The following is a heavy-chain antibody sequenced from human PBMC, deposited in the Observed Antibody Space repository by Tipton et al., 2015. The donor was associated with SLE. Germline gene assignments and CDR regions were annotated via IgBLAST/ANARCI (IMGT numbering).Heavy chain of an antibody. CDR3: AREDLGTVRGVIITSYYGMDV. D-gene: IGHD3-10*01. CDR2: INHSGST. Sequence: TLSLTCAVYGGSFSGYYWSWIRQPPGKGLEWIGEINHSGSTNYNPSLKSRVTISVDTSKNQFSLKLSSVTPEDTAVYYCAREDLGTVRGVIITSYYGMDVWGQGTTVTVSS. J-gene: IGHJ6*02. V-gene: IGHV4-34*01. CDR1: GGSFSGYY.